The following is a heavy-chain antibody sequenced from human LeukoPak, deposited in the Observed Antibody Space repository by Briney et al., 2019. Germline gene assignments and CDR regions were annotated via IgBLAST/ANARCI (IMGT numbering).Heavy chain of an antibody. Sequence: GRSLSLSCAASGFTFCIHFTHCVPDAPGGGLLWVSRINPDGTTTYHADSVKGRFTVSRDNADNALYLQMHNLRVEGTALYYCTRGLSITHNAFDLWGQGTLVTVSS. CDR1: GFTFCIHF. J-gene: IGHJ3*01. V-gene: IGHV3-74*01. CDR3: TRGLSITHNAFDL. D-gene: IGHD4-11*01. CDR2: INPDGTTT.